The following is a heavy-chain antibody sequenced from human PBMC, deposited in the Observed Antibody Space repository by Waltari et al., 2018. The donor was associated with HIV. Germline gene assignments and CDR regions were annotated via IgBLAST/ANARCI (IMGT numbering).Heavy chain of an antibody. CDR1: GGSLSRGSFY. J-gene: IGHJ6*02. CDR3: ARDRLSGGRSYYYYGMDV. D-gene: IGHD5-12*01. Sequence: QLQLQESGPGLVQPSETLSLTCTVSGGSLSRGSFYFGWIRPPPRKGLEWIGSIYYSGSTYYNPSLKSRVTISGDTSKNQFSLKLSSVTAADTAVYYCARDRLSGGRSYYYYGMDVWGQGTTVTVSS. CDR2: IYYSGST. V-gene: IGHV4-39*07.